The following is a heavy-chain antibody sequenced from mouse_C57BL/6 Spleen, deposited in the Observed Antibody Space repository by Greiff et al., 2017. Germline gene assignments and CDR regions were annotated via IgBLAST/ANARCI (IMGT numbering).Heavy chain of an antibody. D-gene: IGHD1-1*01. Sequence: QVTLKESGPGLVAPSQSLSITCTVSGFSLTSYGVDWVRQSPGKGLEWLGVIWGVGSTNYNSALKSRLGISKDNSKSQVFLKMNSLQTDDTAMYYCARRLIRSRTAYAMDYWGQGTSVTVSS. CDR3: ARRLIRSRTAYAMDY. J-gene: IGHJ4*01. CDR2: IWGVGST. V-gene: IGHV2-6*01. CDR1: GFSLTSYG.